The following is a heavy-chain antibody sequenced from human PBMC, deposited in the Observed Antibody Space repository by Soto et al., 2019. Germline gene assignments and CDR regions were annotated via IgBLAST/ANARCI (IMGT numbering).Heavy chain of an antibody. CDR2: MNPNSLNT. CDR1: GYTFTSFD. D-gene: IGHD1-26*01. Sequence: QVQLVQSGPEVKKPGASVKVSCKASGYTFTSFDIHWVRQAPGQGLEWMGWMNPNSLNTGYTQKFQGRVTMTMDTSITTASMELSSLRSEDTAVYYCARGPFQWVVGGKYYYNFMDVWGKGTTVTVSS. CDR3: ARGPFQWVVGGKYYYNFMDV. V-gene: IGHV1-8*01. J-gene: IGHJ6*03.